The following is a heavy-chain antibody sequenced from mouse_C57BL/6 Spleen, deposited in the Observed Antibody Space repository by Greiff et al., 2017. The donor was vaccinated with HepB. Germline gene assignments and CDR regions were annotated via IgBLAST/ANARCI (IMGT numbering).Heavy chain of an antibody. V-gene: IGHV1-50*01. J-gene: IGHJ1*03. CDR1: GYTFTSYW. CDR2: IDPSDSYT. CDR3: AMGFDV. Sequence: QVQLQQPGAELVKPGASVKLSCKASGYTFTSYWMQWVKQRPGQGLEWIGEIDPSDSYTNYNQKFKGKATLTVDTSSSTAYMQLSSLTSEDSAVYYCAMGFDVWGTGTTVTVSS.